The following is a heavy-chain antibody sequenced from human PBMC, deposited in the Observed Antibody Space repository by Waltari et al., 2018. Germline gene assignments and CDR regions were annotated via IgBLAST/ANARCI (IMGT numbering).Heavy chain of an antibody. CDR2: LHYGGSS. D-gene: IGHD1-7*01. CDR1: GVSISTSRYS. CDR3: ATLPIPLELWYFDL. Sequence: QLQLQESGPGLVNPSETLSLTCPVSGVSISTSRYSWGWIRQPPGKGLDWIGSLHYGGSSYFNPSLKSRVTISVDTSKNQFSLKLTSVTAADTAVYYCATLPIPLELWYFDLWGRGTLVTVSS. J-gene: IGHJ2*01. V-gene: IGHV4-39*01.